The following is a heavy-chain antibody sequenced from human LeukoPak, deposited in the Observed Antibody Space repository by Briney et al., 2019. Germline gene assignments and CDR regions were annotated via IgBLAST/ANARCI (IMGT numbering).Heavy chain of an antibody. CDR3: AKGEDMIADFGAFDV. Sequence: PGRSLRLSCSASGFTFSSYAMSWVRQAPGKGLEWVSGISRSGGSTYYADSVKGRFTISRDNSKNMLYVQMNSLRAEDTAVYYCAKGEDMIADFGAFDVWGQGTMVTVSS. D-gene: IGHD3-22*01. CDR2: ISRSGGST. V-gene: IGHV3-23*01. CDR1: GFTFSSYA. J-gene: IGHJ3*01.